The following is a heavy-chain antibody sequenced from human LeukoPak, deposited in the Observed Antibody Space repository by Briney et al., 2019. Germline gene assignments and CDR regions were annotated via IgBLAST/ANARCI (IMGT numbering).Heavy chain of an antibody. J-gene: IGHJ4*02. Sequence: GGSLRLSCVASGFTFDDYGMHWVRQAPGKGLEWVSGISWNTGDIAYADSVEGRFTISRDNAEKSLYLQMNSLRPEDTALYFCAKDGPYYYGSGNPRGFDYWGQGTLVTVSS. CDR2: ISWNTGDI. CDR1: GFTFDDYG. V-gene: IGHV3-9*01. D-gene: IGHD3-10*01. CDR3: AKDGPYYYGSGNPRGFDY.